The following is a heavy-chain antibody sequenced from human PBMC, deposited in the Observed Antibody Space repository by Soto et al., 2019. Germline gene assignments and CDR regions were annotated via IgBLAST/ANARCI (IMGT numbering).Heavy chain of an antibody. V-gene: IGHV3-30-3*01. CDR3: ARDRVGVGASFDY. J-gene: IGHJ4*02. D-gene: IGHD1-26*01. CDR1: GFTFSSYA. Sequence: QVQLVESGGGVVQPGRSLRLSCAASGFTFSSYAMHWVRQAPGKGLEWVAVISYDGSNKYYADSVKGRFTISRDNSKNTLYLQMYSLRAEDTAVYYCARDRVGVGASFDYWGQATLVTVSS. CDR2: ISYDGSNK.